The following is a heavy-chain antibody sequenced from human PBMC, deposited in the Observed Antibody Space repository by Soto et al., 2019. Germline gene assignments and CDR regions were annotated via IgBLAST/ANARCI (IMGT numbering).Heavy chain of an antibody. Sequence: ASVKVSCKASGYTFTSYGISWVRQAPGQGLEWMGWISAYNGNTNYAQKLQGRVTMTTDTSTSTAYMELRSLRSDDTAVYYCARENLYDYYDSSGYYPDYFDYWG. CDR1: GYTFTSYG. V-gene: IGHV1-18*04. D-gene: IGHD3-22*01. J-gene: IGHJ4*01. CDR3: ARENLYDYYDSSGYYPDYFDY. CDR2: ISAYNGNT.